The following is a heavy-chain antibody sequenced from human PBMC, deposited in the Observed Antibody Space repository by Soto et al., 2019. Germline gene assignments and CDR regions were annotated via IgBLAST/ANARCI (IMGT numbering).Heavy chain of an antibody. J-gene: IGHJ6*02. V-gene: IGHV3-9*01. D-gene: IGHD3-3*01. Sequence: EVLLVESGGGLVSPGRSLRLSCVASGLNFDNRVMNWVRQVPGKGLEWVGHINWNGYSIGYGGSVRGRFTISRDNAQNTLYLQMNSLRPEDTAVYYCARSWSGSTSGRVDVWGQGTTVTICS. CDR3: ARSWSGSTSGRVDV. CDR2: INWNGYSI. CDR1: GLNFDNRV.